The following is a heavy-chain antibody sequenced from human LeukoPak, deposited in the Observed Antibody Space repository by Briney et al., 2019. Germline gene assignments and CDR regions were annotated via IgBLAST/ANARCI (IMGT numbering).Heavy chain of an antibody. CDR1: GFTFSSYA. J-gene: IGHJ4*02. CDR2: ISSNGGST. D-gene: IGHD3-10*01. Sequence: GGSLTLSCAASGFTFSSYAMHWVRQAPGKGLEYVSAISSNGGSTYYANSVKGRFTISRDNSKNTLYLQMGSLRAEDMAVYYCARESGFGESDYWGQGTLVTVSS. CDR3: ARESGFGESDY. V-gene: IGHV3-64*01.